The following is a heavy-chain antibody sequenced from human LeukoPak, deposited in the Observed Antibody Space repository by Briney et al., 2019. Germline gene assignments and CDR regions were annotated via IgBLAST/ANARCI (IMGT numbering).Heavy chain of an antibody. Sequence: PGGSLRLSCAASGFTFSSYGMHWVRQAPGKGLEWVAVISYDGSNKYYADSVKGRFTISRDNSKNTLYLQMNSLRAEDTAVYYCARGLRYFDWLLGYWGQGTLVTVSS. V-gene: IGHV3-30*19. J-gene: IGHJ1*01. CDR3: ARGLRYFDWLLGY. CDR1: GFTFSSYG. CDR2: ISYDGSNK. D-gene: IGHD3-9*01.